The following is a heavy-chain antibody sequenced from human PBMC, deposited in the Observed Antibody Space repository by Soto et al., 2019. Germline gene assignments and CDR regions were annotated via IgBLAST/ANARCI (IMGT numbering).Heavy chain of an antibody. V-gene: IGHV3-7*01. J-gene: IGHJ6*02. D-gene: IGHD7-27*01. CDR2: IQQVGSEK. Sequence: EVPLVESGGGLVQPGGSLRLSCAASGFTFNKYWMTWVRQAPGKGLEWVANIQQVGSEKYYVDSVKGRFTISRDNADNSLYLQMNDRRAEDTAVYYCALGRTGLDVWGQGTTVTVSS. CDR1: GFTFNKYW. CDR3: ALGRTGLDV.